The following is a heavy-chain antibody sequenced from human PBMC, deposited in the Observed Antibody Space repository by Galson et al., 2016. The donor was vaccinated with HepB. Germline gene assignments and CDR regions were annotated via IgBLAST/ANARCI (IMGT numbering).Heavy chain of an antibody. Sequence: SLRLSCAASGFTFSYYYMSWIRQAPGKGLEWVSYISGDGRTINYADSVKGRFTISRDNAENSLYLHMNSLTGEDTAVYYCARMFPLYSSGWYVRGDGWFDPWGQGTLVTVSS. CDR3: ARMFPLYSSGWYVRGDGWFDP. CDR1: GFTFSYYY. CDR2: ISGDGRTI. J-gene: IGHJ5*02. V-gene: IGHV3-11*01. D-gene: IGHD6-19*01.